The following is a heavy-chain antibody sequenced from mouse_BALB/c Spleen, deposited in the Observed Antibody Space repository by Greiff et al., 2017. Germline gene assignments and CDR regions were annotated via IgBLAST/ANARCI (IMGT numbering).Heavy chain of an antibody. CDR2: ISTYYGDA. D-gene: IGHD1-1*01. V-gene: IGHV1S137*01. Sequence: VKLMESGAELVRPGVSVKISCKGSGYTFTDYAMHWVKQSHAKSLEWIGVISTYYGDASYNQKFKGKATMTVDKSSSTAYMELARLTSEDSAIYYCARSEYYGREYYFDYWGQGTTLTVSS. J-gene: IGHJ2*01. CDR1: GYTFTDYA. CDR3: ARSEYYGREYYFDY.